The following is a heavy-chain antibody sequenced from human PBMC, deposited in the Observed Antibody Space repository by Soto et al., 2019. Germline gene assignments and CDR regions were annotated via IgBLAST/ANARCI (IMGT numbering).Heavy chain of an antibody. V-gene: IGHV1-18*04. CDR2: ISAYNGNT. CDR1: GYTFASSG. D-gene: IGHD3-3*01. J-gene: IGHJ3*02. Sequence: SCKASGYTFASSGISWVRQAPGQGLEWMGWISAYNGNTNYGQKLQGRVTMPTDTSTSTAHMELRSLRTDDTAVYYCAREGYDFWSGYQTPNAFDIWGQGTMVTVSS. CDR3: AREGYDFWSGYQTPNAFDI.